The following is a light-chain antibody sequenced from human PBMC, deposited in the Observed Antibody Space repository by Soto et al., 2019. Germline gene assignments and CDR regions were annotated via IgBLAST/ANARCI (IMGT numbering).Light chain of an antibody. CDR2: DVT. Sequence: QSALTQPASWSGSPGQSITISCTGTSSDVGGYNFVSWYQQHPDKAPKLMIYDVTNRPSGVSNRFSGSKSGNTASLTISGLQAEDEADYYCSSYTSISTYVFGTGTKVTVL. J-gene: IGLJ1*01. V-gene: IGLV2-14*01. CDR3: SSYTSISTYV. CDR1: SSDVGGYNF.